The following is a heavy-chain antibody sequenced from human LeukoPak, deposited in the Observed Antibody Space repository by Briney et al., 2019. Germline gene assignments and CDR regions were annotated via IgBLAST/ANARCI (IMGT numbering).Heavy chain of an antibody. V-gene: IGHV4-38-2*01. CDR1: GYSISSGYY. Sequence: SETLSLTCAVSGYSISSGYYWGWIRQPPGKGLEWIGSIYHSGSTYYNLSLKSRVTISVDTSKNQFSLKLSSVTAADTAVYYCLRVNWAKFDYWGQGTLVTVSS. D-gene: IGHD3-16*01. CDR3: LRVNWAKFDY. J-gene: IGHJ4*02. CDR2: IYHSGST.